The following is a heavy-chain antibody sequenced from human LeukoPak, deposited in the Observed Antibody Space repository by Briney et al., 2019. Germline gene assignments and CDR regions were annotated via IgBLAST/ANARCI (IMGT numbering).Heavy chain of an antibody. CDR1: GFTFSSYG. V-gene: IGHV3-33*01. CDR3: ARQESLRFLEWLPHYYYYYGMDV. J-gene: IGHJ6*02. CDR2: IWYDGSNK. D-gene: IGHD3-3*01. Sequence: PGGSLRLSCAASGFTFSSYGMHWVRQAPGKGLEWVAVIWYDGSNKYYADSVKGRFTIPRDNSKNTLYLQMNSLRAEDTAVYYCARQESLRFLEWLPHYYYYYGMDVWGQGTTVTVSS.